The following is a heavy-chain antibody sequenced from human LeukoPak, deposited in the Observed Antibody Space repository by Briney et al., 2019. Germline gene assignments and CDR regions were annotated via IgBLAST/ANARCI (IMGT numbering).Heavy chain of an antibody. D-gene: IGHD5-24*01. CDR1: GFTFSSYG. CDR2: ISGSGGST. V-gene: IGHV3-23*01. Sequence: PGGSLRLSCAASGFTFSSYGMSWVRQAPGKGLEWVSAISGSGGSTYYADSVKGRFTISRDNSKNTLYLQMNSLRAEDTAVYYCARVGEKAFHLWPEIDYWGQGTLVTVS. J-gene: IGHJ4*02. CDR3: ARVGEKAFHLWPEIDY.